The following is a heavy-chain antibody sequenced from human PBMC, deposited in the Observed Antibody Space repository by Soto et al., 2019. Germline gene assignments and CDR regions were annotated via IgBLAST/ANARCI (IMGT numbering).Heavy chain of an antibody. CDR2: IYWDDDK. Sequence: QITLNESGPPVVSPTETLTLTCRFSGFSLTTSGVGVGWIRQSPGKAPEWLALIYWDDDKHYSASLKSRLTITKDTSKNQVVLTVSDLDPTDTATYYCAHRVLRTVFGLVTTTAIYFDFWGQGTPVAVSS. V-gene: IGHV2-5*02. CDR3: AHRVLRTVFGLVTTTAIYFDF. J-gene: IGHJ4*02. D-gene: IGHD3-3*01. CDR1: GFSLTTSGVG.